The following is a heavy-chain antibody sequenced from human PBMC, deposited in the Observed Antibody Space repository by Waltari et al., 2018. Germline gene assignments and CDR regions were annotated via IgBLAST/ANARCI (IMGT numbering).Heavy chain of an antibody. J-gene: IGHJ3*01. Sequence: VHLVPSGAEMRKPGSSVKVSCKASGGAFGSYSIAWVRQVAGQGLEWLGGIIPIYGRPQYANNFQGRVTLTADASTTTVFLEMSGLRAEDTAIYFCARRDLGFAFDVWGQGTLVIVSS. V-gene: IGHV1-69*12. CDR1: GGAFGSYS. CDR3: ARRDLGFAFDV. D-gene: IGHD1-26*01. CDR2: IIPIYGRP.